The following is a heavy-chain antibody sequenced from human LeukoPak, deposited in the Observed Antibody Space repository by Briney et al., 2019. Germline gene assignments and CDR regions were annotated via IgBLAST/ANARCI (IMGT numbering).Heavy chain of an antibody. CDR3: ARHLWVVTIGRPNWFDP. Sequence: MSSETLSLTCTVSGGSISSSIYYWGWIRQPPGKGLEWIGSIYYSGSTYYNPSLKSRVTISVDTSKNQFSLKLSSVTAADTAVYYCARHLWVVTIGRPNWFDPWGQGTLVTVSS. J-gene: IGHJ5*02. D-gene: IGHD2-21*02. CDR2: IYYSGST. CDR1: GGSISSSIYY. V-gene: IGHV4-39*01.